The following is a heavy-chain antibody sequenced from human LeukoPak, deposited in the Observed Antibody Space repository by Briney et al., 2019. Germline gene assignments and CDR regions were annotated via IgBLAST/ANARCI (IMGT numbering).Heavy chain of an antibody. J-gene: IGHJ1*01. D-gene: IGHD6-13*01. Sequence: SETLSLTCAVSGGSISSGGYSWSWIRQPPGKGLEWIGYIYHSGSTYYNPSLKSRVTISVDRSKNQFSLKLSSVTAADTAVYYCARHAPYSSSFDWGQGTLVTVSS. CDR1: GGSISSGGYS. CDR2: IYHSGST. V-gene: IGHV4-30-2*01. CDR3: ARHAPYSSSFD.